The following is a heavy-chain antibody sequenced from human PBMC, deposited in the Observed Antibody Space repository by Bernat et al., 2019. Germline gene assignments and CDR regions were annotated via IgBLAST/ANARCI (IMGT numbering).Heavy chain of an antibody. CDR3: ARYLPGYSSSWYSDKNQNWYFDL. J-gene: IGHJ2*01. CDR2: IYHSGST. Sequence: QVQLQESGPGLVKPSGTLSLTCAVSGGSISSSNWWSWVRQPPGKGLEWIGEIYHSGSTNYNPSLKSRVTISVDKSKNQFSLKLSSVTAADTAVYYCARYLPGYSSSWYSDKNQNWYFDLWGRGTLVTVSS. V-gene: IGHV4-4*02. CDR1: GGSISSSNW. D-gene: IGHD6-13*01.